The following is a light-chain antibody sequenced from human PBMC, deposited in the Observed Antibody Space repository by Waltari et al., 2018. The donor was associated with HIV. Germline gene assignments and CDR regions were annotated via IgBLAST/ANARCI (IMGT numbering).Light chain of an antibody. CDR1: QDISNY. CDR3: QQYDNLPIT. J-gene: IGKJ5*01. Sequence: DIQMTQSPSSLSASVGDRATITCQASQDISNYLNWYQQKPGKAPKLLIYDASNLETGVPSRFSGSGSGTDFIFTISRLQPEDFATYYCQQYDNLPITFGQGTRLEIK. V-gene: IGKV1-33*01. CDR2: DAS.